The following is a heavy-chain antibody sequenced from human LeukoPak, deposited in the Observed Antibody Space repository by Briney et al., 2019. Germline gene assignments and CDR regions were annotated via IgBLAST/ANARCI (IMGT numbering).Heavy chain of an antibody. Sequence: SSETLSLTCAVYGGSFSGYYWSGIRQPPGKGLEWIGEIHHTVSTNYNPSLKSRVTISVDTSKNQFSLKLSSVTAADTAVYFCARDLDCGGDCSSDAFDIWGQGTMVTVSS. CDR1: GGSFSGYY. CDR3: ARDLDCGGDCSSDAFDI. J-gene: IGHJ3*02. CDR2: IHHTVST. D-gene: IGHD2-21*02. V-gene: IGHV4-34*01.